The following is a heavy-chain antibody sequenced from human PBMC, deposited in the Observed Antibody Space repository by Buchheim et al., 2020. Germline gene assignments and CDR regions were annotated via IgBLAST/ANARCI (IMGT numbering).Heavy chain of an antibody. Sequence: EVQLLESGGGLVQPGGSLGLSCTASGFTFTSYAMNWVRQAPGKGLEWASGISGSGDVPYYADSVKGRFTISRDNSKNTVYLQMNSLRAEDTAEYYCAASLSGTRGRLPYWGHGTL. CDR1: GFTFTSYA. D-gene: IGHD6-13*01. J-gene: IGHJ1*01. CDR3: AASLSGTRGRLPY. CDR2: ISGSGDVP. V-gene: IGHV3-23*01.